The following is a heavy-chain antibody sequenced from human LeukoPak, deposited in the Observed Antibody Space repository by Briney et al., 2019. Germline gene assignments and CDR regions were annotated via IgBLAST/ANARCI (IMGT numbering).Heavy chain of an antibody. CDR1: GGSISSGDYY. D-gene: IGHD5-24*01. V-gene: IGHV4-30-4*01. CDR3: ARESRRDGYKFDY. Sequence: SETLSLTCTVSGGSISSGDYYWSWIRQPPGKGLEWIGYIYYSGSTYYNPSLKSRVTISVDTSKNQFSLKLSSVTAADTAVYYCARESRRDGYKFDYWGQGTLVTVSS. J-gene: IGHJ4*02. CDR2: IYYSGST.